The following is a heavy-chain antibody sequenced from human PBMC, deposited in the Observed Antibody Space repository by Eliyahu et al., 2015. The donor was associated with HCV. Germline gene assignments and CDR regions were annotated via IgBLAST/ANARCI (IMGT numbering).Heavy chain of an antibody. CDR2: ISSSSSYI. J-gene: IGHJ6*02. V-gene: IGHV3-21*01. D-gene: IGHD3-3*01. CDR1: GFTFSSYS. CDR3: ARGSPHFGVVIMDYYGMDV. Sequence: EVQLVESGGGLVKPGGSLRLSCAASGFTFSSYSMXWVRQAPGKGLEWVSSISSSSSYIYYADSVKGRFTISRDNAKNSLYLQMNSLRAEDTAVYYCARGSPHFGVVIMDYYGMDVWGQGTTVTVSS.